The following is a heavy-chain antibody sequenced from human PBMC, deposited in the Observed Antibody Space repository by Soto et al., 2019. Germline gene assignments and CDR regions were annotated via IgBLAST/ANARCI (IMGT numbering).Heavy chain of an antibody. CDR3: ARDSGISAGDMITFGGVIASDAFDI. CDR1: GGSISSTSYY. CDR2: IYHSGST. Sequence: PSETLSLTCTVSGGSISSTSYYWAWIRQPPGKGLEWIGSIYHSGSTNYNPSLKSRVTISVDTSKNQFSLKLSSVTAADTAVYYCARDSGISAGDMITFGGVIASDAFDIWGQGTMVTVSS. V-gene: IGHV4-39*07. D-gene: IGHD3-16*02. J-gene: IGHJ3*02.